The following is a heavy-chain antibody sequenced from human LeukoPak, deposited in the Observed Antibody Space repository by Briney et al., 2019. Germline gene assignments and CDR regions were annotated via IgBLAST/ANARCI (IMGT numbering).Heavy chain of an antibody. CDR2: MNPNSGNT. CDR3: ARAVYYYDSSGYYSNTFDP. V-gene: IGHV1-8*01. CDR1: GYTFTSYD. D-gene: IGHD3-22*01. J-gene: IGHJ5*02. Sequence: ASVNVSCKASGYTFTSYDINWVRQATGQGLEWMGWMNPNSGNTGYAQKFQGRVTMTRNTSISTAYMELSSLRSEDTAVYYCARAVYYYDSSGYYSNTFDPWGQGTLVTVSS.